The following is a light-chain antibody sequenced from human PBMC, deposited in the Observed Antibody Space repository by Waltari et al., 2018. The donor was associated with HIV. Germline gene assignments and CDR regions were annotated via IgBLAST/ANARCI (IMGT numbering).Light chain of an antibody. V-gene: IGLV1-51*01. J-gene: IGLJ3*02. CDR1: SSNIGNNY. Sequence: QPVLTQPPSVSAAPGQKVTISCSGSSSNIGNNYVSWYQQPPGTAPKLLIYDNKKRPSEIPDRFSGSKSGTSATLGINGLQTGDEADYYCGTWDSSLSAGWVFGGGTKLTVL. CDR2: DNK. CDR3: GTWDSSLSAGWV.